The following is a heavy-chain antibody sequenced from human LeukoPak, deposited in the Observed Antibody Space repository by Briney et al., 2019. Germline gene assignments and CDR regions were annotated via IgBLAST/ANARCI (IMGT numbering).Heavy chain of an antibody. V-gene: IGHV4-59*01. CDR1: GGSISSYY. J-gene: IGHJ3*02. D-gene: IGHD3-22*01. CDR3: ARTYHDAFDI. Sequence: SETLSLTCTVSGGSISSYYWSWIRQPPGKGLEWIGYIYYSGSTNYNPSLKSRVTISVDTSKNQFSLKLSSVIAADTAVYYCARTYHDAFDIWGQGTMVTVSS. CDR2: IYYSGST.